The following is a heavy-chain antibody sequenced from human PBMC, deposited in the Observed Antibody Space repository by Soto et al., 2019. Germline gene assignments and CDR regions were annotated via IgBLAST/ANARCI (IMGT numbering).Heavy chain of an antibody. D-gene: IGHD2-21*02. V-gene: IGHV5-51*01. CDR1: GYSFTIYW. Sequence: GESLKISCNGSGYSFTIYWIAWVRHLPGKGLEWMGIIYPSDSDTRYSPSFQGQVTISADKSTSTAYLHWSSLKASDTAMYFRARHVRPVTDRNYDYSSGMDVWGQGTTVTVSS. J-gene: IGHJ6*02. CDR2: IYPSDSDT. CDR3: ARHVRPVTDRNYDYSSGMDV.